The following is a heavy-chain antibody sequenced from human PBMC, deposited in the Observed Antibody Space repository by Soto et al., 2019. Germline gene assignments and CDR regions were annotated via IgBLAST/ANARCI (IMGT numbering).Heavy chain of an antibody. J-gene: IGHJ6*03. CDR3: ARVQGYCSGGSCQNYYYYYMDV. CDR1: GFTFSSYW. V-gene: IGHV3-74*01. D-gene: IGHD2-15*01. CDR2: INSDGSST. Sequence: GGSLRLSCAASGFTFSSYWMHWVRQAPGKGLVWVSRINSDGSSTSYADSVKGRFTISRDNAKNTLYLQMNSLRAEDTAVYYCARVQGYCSGGSCQNYYYYYMDVWGKGTTVTVSS.